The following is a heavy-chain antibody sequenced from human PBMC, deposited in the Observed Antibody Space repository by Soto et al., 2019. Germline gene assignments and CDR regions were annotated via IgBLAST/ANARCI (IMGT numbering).Heavy chain of an antibody. CDR1: GGSISSYY. CDR2: IYTSGST. J-gene: IGHJ5*02. V-gene: IGHV4-4*07. Sequence: QVQLQESGPGLVKPSETLSLTCTVSGGSISSYYWSWIRQPAGKGLEWIGRIYTSGSTNYNPSLKSRVTMSVDTSKNQFSRKLSSVTAADTAVYYCAREVVPAAMFWFDPWGQGTLVTVSS. CDR3: AREVVPAAMFWFDP. D-gene: IGHD2-2*01.